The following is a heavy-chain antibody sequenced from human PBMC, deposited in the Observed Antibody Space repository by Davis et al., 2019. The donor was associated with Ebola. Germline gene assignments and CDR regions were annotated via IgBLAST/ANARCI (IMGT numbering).Heavy chain of an antibody. CDR1: GGSISSYY. J-gene: IGHJ4*02. CDR3: ARDRSAVREWAYFDY. Sequence: MPSETLSLTCTVSGGSISSYYWSWIRQPPGKGLEWIGYIYYSGSTYYNPSLKSRVTISVDTSKNQFSLKLSSVTAADTAVYYCARDRSAVREWAYFDYWGQGTLVTVSS. V-gene: IGHV4-59*12. CDR2: IYYSGST. D-gene: IGHD3-10*01.